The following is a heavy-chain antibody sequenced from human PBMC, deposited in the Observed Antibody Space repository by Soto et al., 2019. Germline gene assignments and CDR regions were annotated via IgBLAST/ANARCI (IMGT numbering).Heavy chain of an antibody. CDR2: ITGSGHST. Sequence: GGSLRLSCAVSGFTFSSYAMTWVRQAPGKGLEWVSTITGSGHSTYYTDAVKGRFIVSRDNSNNTLFLQMNSLRTEDTAVYYCTKEGLFWSGSFDSWGQGTLVTVSS. V-gene: IGHV3-23*01. CDR3: TKEGLFWSGSFDS. D-gene: IGHD3-3*01. J-gene: IGHJ4*02. CDR1: GFTFSSYA.